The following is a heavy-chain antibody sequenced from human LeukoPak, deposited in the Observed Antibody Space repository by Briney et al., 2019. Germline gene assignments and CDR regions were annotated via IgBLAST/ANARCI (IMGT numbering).Heavy chain of an antibody. CDR1: GNTFTDYF. J-gene: IGHJ4*02. V-gene: IGHV1-2*02. CDR2: ISPKDGDT. Sequence: ASVKVSCKSSGNTFTDYFTHWVRQGPGQRLEWMGWISPKDGDTKYAQKSQGRVTMSTDTSISTAYMELSSLKSDDPALYYCATVVNWGQGTLVTVSS. CDR3: ATVVN.